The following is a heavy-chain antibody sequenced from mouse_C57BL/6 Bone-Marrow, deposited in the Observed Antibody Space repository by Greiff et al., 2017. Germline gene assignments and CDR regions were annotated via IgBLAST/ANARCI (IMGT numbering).Heavy chain of an antibody. CDR3: ARQIYYGNYGWYFDV. J-gene: IGHJ1*03. D-gene: IGHD2-1*01. CDR1: GYTFTSYG. Sequence: QVQLQQSGAELARPGASVKLSCKASGYTFTSYGISWVKQRPGQGLEWIGEIYPRSGNTYYNEKFKGKATLTADKSSSTAYMELRSLTSEDSAVYFCARQIYYGNYGWYFDVWGTGTTVTVSS. CDR2: IYPRSGNT. V-gene: IGHV1-81*01.